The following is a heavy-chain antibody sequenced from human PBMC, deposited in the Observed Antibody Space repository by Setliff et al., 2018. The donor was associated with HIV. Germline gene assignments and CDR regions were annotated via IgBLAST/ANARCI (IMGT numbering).Heavy chain of an antibody. CDR3: ARDNLYYNTWNASPVYGLDV. J-gene: IGHJ6*02. D-gene: IGHD3-3*01. Sequence: GGSLRLSCAASGFTFSSYEINWVRQAPGKGLEWLSYISSSGSTIYYADSVKGRFTISRDNAKNSLYLQMDGLRAEDTAVYFGARDNLYYNTWNASPVYGLDVWGQGTTVTVSS. CDR1: GFTFSSYE. CDR2: ISSSGSTI. V-gene: IGHV3-48*03.